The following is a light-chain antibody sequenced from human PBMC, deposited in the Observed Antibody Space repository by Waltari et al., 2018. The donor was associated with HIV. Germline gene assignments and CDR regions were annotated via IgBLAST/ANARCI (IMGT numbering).Light chain of an antibody. V-gene: IGKV3-20*01. CDR1: QRVTSNY. CDR3: QQYGRSPWT. J-gene: IGKJ1*01. Sequence: EIMLTQSPGTLSLSPGERATLSCRASQRVTSNYLAWYQRKPGQAPRLRINGASSRATGIPNRFSVSGSETDFTLTISRLEPEDFAVYYCQQYGRSPWTFGQGTKVEVK. CDR2: GAS.